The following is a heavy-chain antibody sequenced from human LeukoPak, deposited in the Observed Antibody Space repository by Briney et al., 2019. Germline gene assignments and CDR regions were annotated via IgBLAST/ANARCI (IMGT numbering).Heavy chain of an antibody. V-gene: IGHV4-38-2*01. CDR1: GDSISTDHW. Sequence: SETLSLTCAVSGDSISTDHWWSWVRQPPGKGLEWIGSIHYSGSTFYNPSLKSRVTISVDTSKNQFSLKLSSVTAADTAVFYCARHVPYDSSGYQGDYWGQGTLVTVSS. J-gene: IGHJ4*02. CDR3: ARHVPYDSSGYQGDY. CDR2: IHYSGST. D-gene: IGHD3-22*01.